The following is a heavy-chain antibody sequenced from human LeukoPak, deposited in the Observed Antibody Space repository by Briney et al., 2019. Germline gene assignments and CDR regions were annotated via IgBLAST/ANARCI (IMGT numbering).Heavy chain of an antibody. Sequence: GALRLSCAASGFTFSSYAMSWVRQAPGKGLEWVSAISGSGGSTYYADSVKGRFTISRDNSKNTLYLQMNSLRAEDTAVYHCAKGYYDFWSGYLTPSTFFDYWGQGTLVTVSS. CDR2: ISGSGGST. CDR3: AKGYYDFWSGYLTPSTFFDY. CDR1: GFTFSSYA. J-gene: IGHJ4*02. V-gene: IGHV3-23*01. D-gene: IGHD3-3*01.